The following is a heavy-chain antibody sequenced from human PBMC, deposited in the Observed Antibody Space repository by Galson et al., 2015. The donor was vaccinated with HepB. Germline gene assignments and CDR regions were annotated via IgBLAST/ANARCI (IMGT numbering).Heavy chain of an antibody. J-gene: IGHJ3*01. V-gene: IGHV3-15*01. Sequence: SLRLSCAVSGVTFSKVWMGWVRQAPGKGLEWVGRIKMESDGGTTDYDASVRGRFTISRDDSKSTVSLQMNSLKTEDTAVYYCTTDPRYDGTYDAFDVWGQGTKVTVSS. CDR3: TTDPRYDGTYDAFDV. CDR2: IKMESDGGTT. D-gene: IGHD3-22*01. CDR1: GVTFSKVW.